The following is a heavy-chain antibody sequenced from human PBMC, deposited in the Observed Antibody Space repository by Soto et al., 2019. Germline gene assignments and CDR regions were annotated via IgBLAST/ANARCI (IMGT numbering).Heavy chain of an antibody. D-gene: IGHD6-6*01. CDR1: GFTFSDYF. V-gene: IGHV3-11*01. Sequence: VHLVDSGGGLVKPGGSLRLSCAASGFTFSDYFMNWIRQAPGKGLEWVSYIGSRGSPIYYVDSVKGRFTISRDNAKDSLYLHMNSLRAEDTAVYHCARVSSSSLFDYWGQGTLVTVSS. CDR2: IGSRGSPI. J-gene: IGHJ4*02. CDR3: ARVSSSSLFDY.